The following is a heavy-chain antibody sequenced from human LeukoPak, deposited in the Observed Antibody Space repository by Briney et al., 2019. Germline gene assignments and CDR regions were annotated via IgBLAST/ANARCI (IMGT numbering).Heavy chain of an antibody. J-gene: IGHJ4*02. D-gene: IGHD3-9*01. CDR3: VGDFESYYDD. V-gene: IGHV3-33*01. Sequence: GRSLRLSCGASCLTLSRYGMHWARQAPGKGLEWVAVIWYDGGTKYYSDSVKGRFTISRDNSKSMLYLQMDSLRAENTAVHYCVGDFESYYDDWGQGTLVTVSS. CDR1: CLTLSRYG. CDR2: IWYDGGTK.